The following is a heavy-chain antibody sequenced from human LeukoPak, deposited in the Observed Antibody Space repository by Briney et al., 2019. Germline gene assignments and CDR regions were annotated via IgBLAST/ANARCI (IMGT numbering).Heavy chain of an antibody. V-gene: IGHV4-39*01. J-gene: IGHJ4*02. D-gene: IGHD6-13*01. Sequence: SETLSLTCTVSGGSIDSRSYYRGWIRQPPGKGLEWIGSTYSSGSTYYNPSLKSRVTISVDTSKNQFSLRLSSVTAADTAVYYCARLHSTLSSNSWGQGTLVTVSS. CDR2: TYSSGST. CDR1: GGSIDSRSYY. CDR3: ARLHSTLSSNS.